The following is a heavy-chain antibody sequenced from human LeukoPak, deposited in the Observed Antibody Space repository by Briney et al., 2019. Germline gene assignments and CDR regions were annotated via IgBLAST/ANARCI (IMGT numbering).Heavy chain of an antibody. D-gene: IGHD3-10*01. V-gene: IGHV3-23*01. CDR3: AKGGDSGRYGMDV. CDR2: ISGSGGST. J-gene: IGHJ6*02. Sequence: PGGSLRLSCAVSGFTFSSYAMSWVRQAPGKGLEWVSAISGSGGSTYYADSGEGRSTISRYNSKHTMYLQMNSLAAEDTAVYYCAKGGDSGRYGMDVWGQGTTVTVSS. CDR1: GFTFSSYA.